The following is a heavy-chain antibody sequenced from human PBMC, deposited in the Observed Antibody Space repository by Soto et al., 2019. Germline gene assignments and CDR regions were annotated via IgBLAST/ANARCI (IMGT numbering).Heavy chain of an antibody. V-gene: IGHV4-39*01. CDR2: IYYSGST. CDR1: GDSISSSTYF. J-gene: IGHJ4*02. Sequence: SENLSLTCTVSGDSISSSTYFWGWVRQPPGKGLEWVGSIYYSGSTYYNPSLKSRVTISVDTSKNHFSLKLSSVTAADTAVYGCARHLGEGYFDYWGQGTLFTV. CDR3: ARHLGEGYFDY.